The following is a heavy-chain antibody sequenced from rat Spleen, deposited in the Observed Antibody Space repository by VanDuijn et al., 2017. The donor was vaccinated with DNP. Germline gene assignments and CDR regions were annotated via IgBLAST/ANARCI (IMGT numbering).Heavy chain of an antibody. V-gene: IGHV5S11*01. CDR2: INSGGGDT. J-gene: IGHJ4*01. Sequence: EVQLVESGGGSVQPGRSMKLSCATSGFIFSNYYMAWVRQAPTKGLEWVASINSGGGDTYYRDSVKGRFTISRDNAENTLSLQMDSLRSEETATEYCARHGEVHLRYAMDAWGQGTSVTVSS. CDR1: GFIFSNYY. D-gene: IGHD1-5*01. CDR3: ARHGEVHLRYAMDA.